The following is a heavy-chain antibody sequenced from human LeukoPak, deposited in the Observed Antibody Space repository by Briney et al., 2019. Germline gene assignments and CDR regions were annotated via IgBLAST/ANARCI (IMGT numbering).Heavy chain of an antibody. CDR3: ARGATLNSCFDY. D-gene: IGHD1-26*01. Sequence: GGSLRLSCAASGFTFSSYAMHWVRQAPGKGLEWVAVISYDGSNKYYADSVKGRFTISRDNSKNTLYLQMNSLRAEDTAVYYCARGATLNSCFDYWGQGTLVTVSS. J-gene: IGHJ4*02. V-gene: IGHV3-30-3*01. CDR2: ISYDGSNK. CDR1: GFTFSSYA.